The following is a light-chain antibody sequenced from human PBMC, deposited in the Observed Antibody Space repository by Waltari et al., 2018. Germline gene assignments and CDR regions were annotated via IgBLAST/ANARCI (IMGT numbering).Light chain of an antibody. CDR2: DAS. CDR3: QQYNRWPPIT. CDR1: QSIATN. Sequence: EVVMTQSPATLSVSPGERASLSCRASQSIATNLAWYQQKPGQPPRLLVYDASTRAPSIPARFRGSGSGTEFTLTISSLQSEDSAVYYCQQYNRWPPITFGQGTRLEIK. J-gene: IGKJ5*01. V-gene: IGKV3-15*01.